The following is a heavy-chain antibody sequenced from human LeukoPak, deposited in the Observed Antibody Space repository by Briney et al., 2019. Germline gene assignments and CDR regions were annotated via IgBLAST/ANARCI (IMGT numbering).Heavy chain of an antibody. CDR3: AKPTSLKDANYGLTGTNY. J-gene: IGHJ4*02. V-gene: IGHV3-30*02. CDR2: IRYDGNIK. CDR1: GFNFSAYG. Sequence: GGSLRLSCAASGFNFSAYGMHWVRQAPGKGLGWVAFIRYDGNIKYYADSVKGRFTISRDNSKNTLDLQMNSLRVEDTAVYYCAKPTSLKDANYGLTGTNYWGQGILVTVSS. D-gene: IGHD1-14*01.